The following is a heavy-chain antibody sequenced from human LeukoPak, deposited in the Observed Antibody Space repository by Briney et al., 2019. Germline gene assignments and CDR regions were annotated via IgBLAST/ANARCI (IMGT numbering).Heavy chain of an antibody. Sequence: GGSLRLSCAVSGLTFSSYTMTWVRQAPGKGLEWVSGISTSGGSTYYADSVKGRFIISRDNSKNTLYLQMNTLRAEDTAVYYCAKAASYSSGWGQHWGQGTLVTVSS. J-gene: IGHJ1*01. CDR3: AKAASYSSGWGQH. CDR2: ISTSGGST. V-gene: IGHV3-23*01. CDR1: GLTFSSYT. D-gene: IGHD6-19*01.